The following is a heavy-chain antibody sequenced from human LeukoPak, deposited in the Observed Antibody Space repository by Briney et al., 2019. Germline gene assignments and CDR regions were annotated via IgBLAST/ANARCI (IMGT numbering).Heavy chain of an antibody. CDR1: GGSISSGGYY. D-gene: IGHD1-14*01. V-gene: IGHV4-31*01. CDR3: ARSELLDYYYYYMDV. CDR2: IDYSGSI. Sequence: SQTLSLTCTFSGGSISSGGYYWSWIRQPPGKGLEWIGYIDYSGSIYYNPSLKSPVTISVDTSKNKFSLKLSSVTAADTAVYYCARSELLDYYYYYMDVWGKGTTVTVSS. J-gene: IGHJ6*03.